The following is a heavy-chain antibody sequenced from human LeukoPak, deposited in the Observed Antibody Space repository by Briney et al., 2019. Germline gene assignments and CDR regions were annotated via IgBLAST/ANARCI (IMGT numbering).Heavy chain of an antibody. J-gene: IGHJ4*02. CDR2: INHDGSDI. V-gene: IGHV3-74*01. CDR1: GFTVSTYV. CDR3: VRDSNFKIDY. D-gene: IGHD5-24*01. Sequence: PGGSLRLSCAVSGFTVSTYVMHWVRRAPGEGLVWVSRINHDGSDIIYADSVKGRSTISRDNAKNTLYLQMNSLRADDTAIYYCVRDSNFKIDYWGQGTLVTVSS.